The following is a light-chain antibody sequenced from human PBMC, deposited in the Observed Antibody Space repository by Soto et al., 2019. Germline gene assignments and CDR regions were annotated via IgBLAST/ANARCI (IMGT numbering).Light chain of an antibody. CDR1: QGIRNE. J-gene: IGKJ1*01. CDR2: AAS. V-gene: IGKV1-6*01. CDR3: LQDYDYPRT. Sequence: AIQMYPSQSSLSASVGDRVTITCRASQGIRNELSWFQQRPGNAPTLLISAASRLQSGVPSRFSGRGSGTDFTLTISSLQPEDFATYYCLQDYDYPRTFGQGTKVDIK.